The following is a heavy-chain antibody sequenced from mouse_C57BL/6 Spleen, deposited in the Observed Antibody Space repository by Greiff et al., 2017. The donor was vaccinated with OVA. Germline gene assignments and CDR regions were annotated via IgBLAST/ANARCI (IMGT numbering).Heavy chain of an antibody. CDR1: GYSITSGYY. D-gene: IGHD2-4*01. V-gene: IGHV3-6*01. CDR3: ARADYLYYFDY. CDR2: ISYDGSN. Sequence: VQLKESGPGLVKPSQSLSLTCSVTGYSITSGYYWNWIRQLPGNKLEWMGYISYDGSNNYNPSLKNRISITHDTSKNQFFLKLNSVTTEDTATYYCARADYLYYFDYWGQGTTLTVSS. J-gene: IGHJ2*01.